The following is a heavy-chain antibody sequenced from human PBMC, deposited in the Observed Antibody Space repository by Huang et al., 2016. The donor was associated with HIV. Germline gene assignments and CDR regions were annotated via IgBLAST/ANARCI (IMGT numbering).Heavy chain of an antibody. J-gene: IGHJ3*02. V-gene: IGHV1-24*01. Sequence: QVQLVESGAELKKPGASVRVSCKVSGYTVSELSLHWVRQAPEKGLDWRGGFDPEEGETIYEQRVQGRATMTEDTSTDTAYMELSSLRPEDTAVYYCATSAPDVGAGVLRSAFDIWGQGTMVTVSS. CDR3: ATSAPDVGAGVLRSAFDI. CDR2: FDPEEGET. CDR1: GYTVSELS. D-gene: IGHD2-15*01.